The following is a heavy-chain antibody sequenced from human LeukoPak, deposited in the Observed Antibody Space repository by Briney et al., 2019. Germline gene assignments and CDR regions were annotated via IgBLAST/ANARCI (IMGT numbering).Heavy chain of an antibody. CDR3: AKGDYYGSGTPLDDAFDI. D-gene: IGHD3-10*01. CDR2: ISYDGSNK. J-gene: IGHJ3*02. Sequence: GRSLRLSCAASGFTFSSYGMHWVRQAPGKGLEWVAVISYDGSNKYYADSVKGRFTISRDNSKNTLYLQMNSLRAGDTAVYYCAKGDYYGSGTPLDDAFDIWGQGTMDTVSS. CDR1: GFTFSSYG. V-gene: IGHV3-30*18.